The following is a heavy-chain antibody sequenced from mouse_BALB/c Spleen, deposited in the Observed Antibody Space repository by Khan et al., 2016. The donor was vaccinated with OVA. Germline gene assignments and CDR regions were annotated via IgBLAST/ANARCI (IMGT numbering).Heavy chain of an antibody. CDR2: IWSDGST. V-gene: IGHV2-6-1*01. D-gene: IGHD2-10*01. CDR1: GFSLTNYG. J-gene: IGHJ4*01. Sequence: QVQLKESGPGLVAPSQSLSITCTISGFSLTNYGIHWVRQPPGKGLEWLVVIWSDGSTTYNSALKSSLTISKANTKSQVFLKMNSLQTDDTAMYVGARQPYYHYNIMDYWGQGTSVTVSS. CDR3: ARQPYYHYNIMDY.